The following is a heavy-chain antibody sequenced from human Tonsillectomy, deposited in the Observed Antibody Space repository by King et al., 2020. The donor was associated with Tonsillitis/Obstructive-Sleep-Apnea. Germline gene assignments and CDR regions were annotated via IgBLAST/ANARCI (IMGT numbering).Heavy chain of an antibody. CDR1: GFTFSPYA. J-gene: IGHJ4*02. D-gene: IGHD2-15*01. Sequence: VQLVESGGGVVQPGRSLKLSYAASGFTFSPYAMHWVRQAPGKGLEWVAVISYYGSKKYYADSVKGRFTISRDNSKSTLYLQMNSLKVEDTGLYYCERVDCSSGSCHILDKWGQGTLVNVSS. CDR2: ISYYGSKK. CDR3: ERVDCSSGSCHILDK. V-gene: IGHV3-30*04.